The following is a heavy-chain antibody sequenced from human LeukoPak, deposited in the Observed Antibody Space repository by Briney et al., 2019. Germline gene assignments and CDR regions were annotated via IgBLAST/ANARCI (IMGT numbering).Heavy chain of an antibody. Sequence: SETLSLTCAVYGGSFSGYYWSWIRQPPGKGLEWIGEINHSGSTNYNPSLKSRVTISVDTSKNQFSLKLNSVTAADTAVYYCASQRRWLQSPWFDPWGQGTLVTVSS. V-gene: IGHV4-34*01. D-gene: IGHD5-24*01. J-gene: IGHJ5*02. CDR3: ASQRRWLQSPWFDP. CDR2: INHSGST. CDR1: GGSFSGYY.